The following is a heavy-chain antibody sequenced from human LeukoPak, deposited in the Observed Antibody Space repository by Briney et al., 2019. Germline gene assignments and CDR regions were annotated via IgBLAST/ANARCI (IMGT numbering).Heavy chain of an antibody. Sequence: GGALRLSCAASGFSFTNAWMNWVRQAPGKGLEWVGRVKRKSDGGTADYAAPVEGRFTISRDDSKNTLYLQINSLKTEDTAIYYCIAFESGRYHWGQGTLVTVSS. CDR2: VKRKSDGGTA. D-gene: IGHD2-15*01. J-gene: IGHJ5*02. CDR3: IAFESGRYH. CDR1: GFSFTNAW. V-gene: IGHV3-15*01.